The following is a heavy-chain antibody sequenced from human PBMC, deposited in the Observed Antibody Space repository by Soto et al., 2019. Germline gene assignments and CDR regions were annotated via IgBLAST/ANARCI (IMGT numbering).Heavy chain of an antibody. D-gene: IGHD3-16*01. Sequence: GSLRLSCAASGFTFSNAWMSWVRQAPGKGLEWVSYISSSSSTIYYADSVKGRFTISRDNAKNSLYLQMNSLRDEDTAVYYCARDSGGREAFDIWGQGTMVTVSS. J-gene: IGHJ3*02. CDR1: GFTFSNAW. V-gene: IGHV3-48*02. CDR3: ARDSGGREAFDI. CDR2: ISSSSSTI.